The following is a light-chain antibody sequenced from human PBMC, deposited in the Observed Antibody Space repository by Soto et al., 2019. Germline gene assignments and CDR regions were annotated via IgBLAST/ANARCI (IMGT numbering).Light chain of an antibody. CDR2: GAS. V-gene: IGKV3-20*01. Sequence: EIVLTHSPGTLSLSPGERATLSCRASQSVSNNLAWYQQKPGQAPRLVIYGASSRATGIPDRFSASGSGTDFTLTISRLEPEDFAVYYCQQYSSSPLTFGQGTKVEIK. CDR1: QSVSNN. J-gene: IGKJ1*01. CDR3: QQYSSSPLT.